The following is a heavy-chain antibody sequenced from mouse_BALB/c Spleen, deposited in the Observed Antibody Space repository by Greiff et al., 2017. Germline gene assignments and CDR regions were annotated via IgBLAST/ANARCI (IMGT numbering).Heavy chain of an antibody. Sequence: VKLVESGPGLVAPSQSLSITCTVSGFSLTSYGVHWVRQPPGKGLEWLGVIWAGGSTNYNSALMSRLSISKDNSKSQVFLKMNSLQTDDTAMYYCARDKGDDGAYWGQGTLVTVSA. D-gene: IGHD2-3*01. CDR2: IWAGGST. CDR3: ARDKGDDGAY. V-gene: IGHV2-9*02. CDR1: GFSLTSYG. J-gene: IGHJ3*01.